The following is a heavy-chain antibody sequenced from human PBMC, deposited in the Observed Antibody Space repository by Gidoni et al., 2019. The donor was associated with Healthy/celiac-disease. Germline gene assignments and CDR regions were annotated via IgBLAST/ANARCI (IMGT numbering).Heavy chain of an antibody. J-gene: IGHJ4*02. D-gene: IGHD2-21*02. V-gene: IGHV3-72*01. Sequence: EVQLVESGGGLVQPGGSLRLSCAASGFTFSDQYMDWVRQAPGKGLEWVGRIRNKANSHTTEYAASVKGRFTISRDDSKNSLYLQMNSLKIEDTAVYYCTRCGGDPFECWGQGTLVTVSS. CDR2: IRNKANSHTT. CDR3: TRCGGDPFEC. CDR1: GFTFSDQY.